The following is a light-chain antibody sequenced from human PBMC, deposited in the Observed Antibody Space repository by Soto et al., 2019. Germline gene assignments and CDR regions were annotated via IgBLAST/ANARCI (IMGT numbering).Light chain of an antibody. CDR2: DAS. V-gene: IGKV3-11*01. CDR1: QSVTSY. J-gene: IGKJ5*01. CDR3: QQHNQWPIT. Sequence: EIVLTQSPATLSLSPGERATLSCRASQSVTSYLAWYQQTSGQAPRLLIYDASNRATGIPDRFSGSGSGTDFTLTISRLEPEDSAVYYCQQHNQWPITFGQGTRLEIK.